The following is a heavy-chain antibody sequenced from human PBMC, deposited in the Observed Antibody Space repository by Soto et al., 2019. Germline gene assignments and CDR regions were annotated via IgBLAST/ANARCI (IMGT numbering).Heavy chain of an antibody. D-gene: IGHD2-21*02. J-gene: IGHJ4*02. Sequence: SETLSLTCTVSGGSISSGGYYWSWIRQHPGKGLEWIGYIYYSGSTYYNPSLKSRVTISVDTSKNQFSLKLSSVTAADTAVYYCARGGSVTSDYWGQGTLVTVSS. CDR1: GGSISSGGYY. CDR3: ARGGSVTSDY. CDR2: IYYSGST. V-gene: IGHV4-31*03.